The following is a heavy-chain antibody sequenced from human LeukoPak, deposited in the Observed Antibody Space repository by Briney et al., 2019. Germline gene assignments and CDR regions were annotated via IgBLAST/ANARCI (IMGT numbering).Heavy chain of an antibody. D-gene: IGHD2/OR15-2a*01. CDR3: ARGVSSFSLDY. CDR1: GFTFSNYA. J-gene: IGHJ4*02. CDR2: ITESASST. V-gene: IGHV3-23*01. Sequence: GGSLRLSCAASGFTFSNYAMSWVRQAPGKGLDWVSTITESASSTYYADSVKGRFTISRDNSKNTLYLQINSLRAEDTAVYYCARGVSSFSLDYWAREPWSPSPQ.